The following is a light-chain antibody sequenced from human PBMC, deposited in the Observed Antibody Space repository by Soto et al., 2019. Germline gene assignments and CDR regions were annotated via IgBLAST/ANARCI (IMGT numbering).Light chain of an antibody. CDR2: GNT. CDR3: SSYTTFNTRVV. V-gene: IGLV1-40*01. Sequence: QSVLAQPASVSGAPGQRVTISCTGSSSNIGANYGVHWYQQLPGSAPKLLIYGNTNRASGVPDRFSGSKSGTSASLAISGLQAEDEADYYCSSYTTFNTRVVFGGGTKLTVL. J-gene: IGLJ2*01. CDR1: SSNIGANYG.